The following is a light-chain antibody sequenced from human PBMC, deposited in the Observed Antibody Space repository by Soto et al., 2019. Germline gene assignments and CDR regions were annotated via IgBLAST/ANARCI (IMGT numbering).Light chain of an antibody. CDR2: AAS. CDR3: QQRSNWPSIT. V-gene: IGKV3-11*01. Sequence: EIVLTQSPATLSLSPGERATLSCRASQSVSSYLAWYQQKPGQAPRLLIYAASTRATGIPARFSGSGSGTDFTLTISSLEPEDFAVYYCQQRSNWPSITFGQGTRLEI. CDR1: QSVSSY. J-gene: IGKJ5*01.